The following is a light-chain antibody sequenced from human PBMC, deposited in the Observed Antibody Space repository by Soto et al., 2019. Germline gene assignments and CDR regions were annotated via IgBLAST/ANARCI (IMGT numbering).Light chain of an antibody. J-gene: IGKJ2*01. Sequence: EIVLTQSPGTLSLSPGERATLSCRASQSVSSSYLAWYQQKAGQAPRILIYGTSIRATGIPDRFSGSGSGTDFTLTISRLEPEDFAVYYCQQYGGSPPYTFGQGTKLEIK. CDR2: GTS. CDR1: QSVSSSY. CDR3: QQYGGSPPYT. V-gene: IGKV3-20*01.